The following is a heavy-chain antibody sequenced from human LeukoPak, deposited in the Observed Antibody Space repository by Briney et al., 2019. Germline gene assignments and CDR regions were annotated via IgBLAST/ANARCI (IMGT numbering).Heavy chain of an antibody. J-gene: IGHJ4*02. Sequence: SETLSLTCNVSGGSISGYYWHWIRQPAGKGLEWIGRIYASGSTNYNPSLGSRVPMSLDTSKNYFSLKLNSVTAADTAVYFCARDPMNHFFDYWGQGTLVTVSP. CDR2: IYASGST. CDR1: GGSISGYY. CDR3: ARDPMNHFFDY. V-gene: IGHV4-4*07.